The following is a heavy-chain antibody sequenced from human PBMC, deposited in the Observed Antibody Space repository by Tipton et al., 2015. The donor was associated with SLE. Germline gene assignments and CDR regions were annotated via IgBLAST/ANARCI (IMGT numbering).Heavy chain of an antibody. D-gene: IGHD3-16*01. CDR3: ASGGGNYYFDF. V-gene: IGHV4-61*05. Sequence: TLSLTCTVSGGSINSGNYYWGWFRQPPGKGLEWIGDISYNGSPNYNPSLKSRVTMSVDTSKNQFSLNLRSVTASDAAVYYCASGGGNYYFDFWGQGTRVTVSS. J-gene: IGHJ4*02. CDR1: GGSINSGNYY. CDR2: ISYNGSP.